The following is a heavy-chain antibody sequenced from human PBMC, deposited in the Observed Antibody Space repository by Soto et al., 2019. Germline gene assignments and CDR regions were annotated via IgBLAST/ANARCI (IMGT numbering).Heavy chain of an antibody. CDR1: GFTFTSSA. J-gene: IGHJ6*04. CDR3: GGGVFWAAACFYYYYGRDV. V-gene: IGHV1-58*01. Sequence: ASVKVSCKASGFTFTSSAVQWVRQARGQRLEWIGWIVVGSGNTNYAQKFQERVTITRDMSTSTAYMELSSLRSEDTAVYYCGGGVFWAAACFYYYYGRDVWAKGTRVPVS. D-gene: IGHD6-25*01. CDR2: IVVGSGNT.